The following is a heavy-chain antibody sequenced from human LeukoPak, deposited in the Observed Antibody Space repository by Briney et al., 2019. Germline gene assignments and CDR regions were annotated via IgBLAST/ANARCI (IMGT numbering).Heavy chain of an antibody. D-gene: IGHD4-11*01. J-gene: IGHJ3*02. CDR3: ARPLGCYSIACPSDAFDI. CDR2: INHSGGT. V-gene: IGHV4-34*01. Sequence: SETLSLTCAVYGGSFIGYDWTWIRQPPGKGLEWIGEINHSGGTNYNPSLKSRVTISVDTSKNQSSLKLSSVTAADTAVYYCARPLGCYSIACPSDAFDIWGQGTMVTVSS. CDR1: GGSFIGYD.